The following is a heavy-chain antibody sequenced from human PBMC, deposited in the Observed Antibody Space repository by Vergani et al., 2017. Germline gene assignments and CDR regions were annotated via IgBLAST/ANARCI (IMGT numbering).Heavy chain of an antibody. J-gene: IGHJ4*02. CDR3: ARVGHSITGTVHDY. Sequence: VQLVETGGGLIQPGGSLRLSCAASGFTVSSNYMSWVRQAPGKGLEWVSVIYSGGSTYYADSVKGRFTISRDNSKNTLYLQMNSLRAEDTAVYYCARVGHSITGTVHDYWGQGTLVTVSS. CDR1: GFTVSSNY. V-gene: IGHV3-53*02. D-gene: IGHD1-7*01. CDR2: IYSGGST.